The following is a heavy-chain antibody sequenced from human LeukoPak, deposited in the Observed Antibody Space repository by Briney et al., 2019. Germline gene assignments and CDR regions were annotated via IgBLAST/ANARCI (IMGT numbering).Heavy chain of an antibody. V-gene: IGHV1-2*02. CDR1: GYTFTGYY. Sequence: ASVKVSCKASGYTFTGYYMHWVRQAPGQGLERMGWINPNSGGTNYAQKFQGRVTMTRDTSISTAYMELSRLRSDDTAVYYCARDFVGYSYGYDYWGQGTLVTVSS. D-gene: IGHD5-18*01. CDR2: INPNSGGT. J-gene: IGHJ4*02. CDR3: ARDFVGYSYGYDY.